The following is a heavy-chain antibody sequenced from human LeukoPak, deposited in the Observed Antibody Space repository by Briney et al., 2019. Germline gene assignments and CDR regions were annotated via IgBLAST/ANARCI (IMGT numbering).Heavy chain of an antibody. D-gene: IGHD6-13*01. CDR1: GYTLTELS. CDR3: AREADIAAAGGYFDY. Sequence: ASVKVSCKVSGYTLTELSMHWVRQAPGQGLEWMGIINPSGGSTSYAQKFQGRVTMTRDTSTSTVHMELSSLRSEDTAVYYCAREADIAAAGGYFDYWGQGTLVTVSS. V-gene: IGHV1-46*01. J-gene: IGHJ4*02. CDR2: INPSGGST.